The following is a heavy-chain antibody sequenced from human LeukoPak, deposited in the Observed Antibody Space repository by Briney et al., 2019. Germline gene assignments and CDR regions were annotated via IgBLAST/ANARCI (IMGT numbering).Heavy chain of an antibody. D-gene: IGHD6-13*01. Sequence: PSETRSLTCAVSGGSISSSNWWGWVRQPPGKGLEWIGEIYHSGSTNYNPSLKSRVTISVDKSKNQFSLKLSSVTAADTAVYYCASDLSSSWYDYWGQGTLVTVSS. CDR3: ASDLSSSWYDY. CDR2: IYHSGST. CDR1: GGSISSSNW. V-gene: IGHV4-4*02. J-gene: IGHJ4*02.